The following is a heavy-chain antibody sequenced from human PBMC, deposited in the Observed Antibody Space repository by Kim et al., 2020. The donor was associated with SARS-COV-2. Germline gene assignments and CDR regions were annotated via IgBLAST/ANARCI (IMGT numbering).Heavy chain of an antibody. J-gene: IGHJ6*02. Sequence: GGSLRLSCAASGFTFSSYAMSWVRQAPGKGLEWVSAISGSGGSTYYADSVKGRFTISRDNSKNTLYLQMNRLRAEDTAVYYCAKEKRGSGSYRSYYYYGMDVWGQGTTVTVS. CDR1: GFTFSSYA. CDR3: AKEKRGSGSYRSYYYYGMDV. CDR2: ISGSGGST. D-gene: IGHD3-10*01. V-gene: IGHV3-23*01.